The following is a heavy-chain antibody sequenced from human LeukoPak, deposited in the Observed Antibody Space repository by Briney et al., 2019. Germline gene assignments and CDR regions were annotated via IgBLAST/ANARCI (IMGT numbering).Heavy chain of an antibody. V-gene: IGHV4-61*02. D-gene: IGHD2-2*01. J-gene: IGHJ3*02. CDR2: IYTSGST. CDR3: ARAAAALFDI. CDR1: GGSISSGSYY. Sequence: SETLSLTCTVSGGSISSGSYYWSWIRQPAGKGLEWIGRIYTSGSTNYNPSLKSRATISVDTSKNQFSLKLSSVTAADTAVYYGARAAAALFDIWGQGTMVTVSS.